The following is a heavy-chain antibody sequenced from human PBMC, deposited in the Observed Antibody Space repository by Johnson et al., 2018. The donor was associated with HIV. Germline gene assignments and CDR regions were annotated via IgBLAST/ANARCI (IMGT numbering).Heavy chain of an antibody. J-gene: IGHJ3*02. D-gene: IGHD6-13*01. CDR2: IWYDGSNK. V-gene: IGHV3-33*06. CDR1: GFTFSSYG. Sequence: GGVVQPGRSLRLSCAASGFTFSSYGMHWVRQAPGKGLEWVAVIWYDGSNKYYADSVKGRFTISRDNSKNTLYLQMNSLRAEDTAVYYCAKDWARIAAAQFDIWGRWTMVSVSS. CDR3: AKDWARIAAAQFDI.